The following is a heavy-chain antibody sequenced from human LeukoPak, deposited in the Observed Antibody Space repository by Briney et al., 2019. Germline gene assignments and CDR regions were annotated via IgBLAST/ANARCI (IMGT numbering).Heavy chain of an antibody. J-gene: IGHJ4*02. V-gene: IGHV1-2*04. D-gene: IGHD5-18*01. CDR2: INPNSGGT. CDR1: GYTFTGYY. CDR3: AAHPSPPQLWLFKAEVY. Sequence: GASVKVSCKASGYTFTGYYMHWVRQAPGQGLEWMGWINPNSGGTNYAQKFQGWVTMTRDTSISTAYMELGSLRSEDTAVYYCAAHPSPPQLWLFKAEVYWGQGTLVTVSS.